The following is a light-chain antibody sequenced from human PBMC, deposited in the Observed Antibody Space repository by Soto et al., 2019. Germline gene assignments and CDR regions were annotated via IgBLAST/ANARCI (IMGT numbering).Light chain of an antibody. CDR2: GAS. V-gene: IGKV3-15*01. CDR1: QSVSSN. J-gene: IGKJ1*01. Sequence: EIVMTQSPATLSVSPGERVTLSCRASQSVSSNLAWYQQKPGQAPRLLIYGASTRVTGIPARFSGGGSGTEFTLTISSLQSEDFAVYYCQQYNNWPGTFGQGTKVEIK. CDR3: QQYNNWPGT.